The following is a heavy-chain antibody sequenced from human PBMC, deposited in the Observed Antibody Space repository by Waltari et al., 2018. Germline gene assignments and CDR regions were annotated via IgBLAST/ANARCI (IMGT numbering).Heavy chain of an antibody. CDR1: GFIFDDYA. Sequence: EVQLVESGGGLVQPGRSLRLSCAASGFIFDDYAMYWVRQAPGKGLEWVSGISWNSDYIVYADSVKGRFTISRDNAKNSLYLQMNSLRPEDTALYYCAKESTGEGSGPHFDYWGQGTLVTVSS. J-gene: IGHJ4*02. CDR3: AKESTGEGSGPHFDY. V-gene: IGHV3-9*01. D-gene: IGHD3-10*01. CDR2: ISWNSDYI.